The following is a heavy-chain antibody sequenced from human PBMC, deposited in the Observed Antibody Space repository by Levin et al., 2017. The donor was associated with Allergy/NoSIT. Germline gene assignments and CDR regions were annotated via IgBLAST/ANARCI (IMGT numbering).Heavy chain of an antibody. J-gene: IGHJ6*02. V-gene: IGHV3-30*18. Sequence: GESLKISCAASGFTFSSYGMHWVRQAPGKGLEWVAVISYDGSNKYYADSVKGRFTISRDNSKNTLYLQMNSLRAEDTAVYYCAKESGATAVTTPPYYYYGMDVWGQGTTVTVSS. D-gene: IGHD4-17*01. CDR3: AKESGATAVTTPPYYYYGMDV. CDR2: ISYDGSNK. CDR1: GFTFSSYG.